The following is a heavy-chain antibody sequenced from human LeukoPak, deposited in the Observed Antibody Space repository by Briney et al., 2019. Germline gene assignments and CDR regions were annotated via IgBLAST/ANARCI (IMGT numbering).Heavy chain of an antibody. Sequence: GGSLRLSCATSGFTFSDYPMNWVRQAPGEGLEWVSNIRTSTEGANYATYADSVKGRVTFSRDDAKNTLYLHMHSLRDDDTAVYYCARDQRYAFDYWGQGILVTVSS. J-gene: IGHJ4*02. V-gene: IGHV3-11*05. CDR1: GFTFSDYP. CDR3: ARDQRYAFDY. D-gene: IGHD3-9*01. CDR2: IRTSTEGANYA.